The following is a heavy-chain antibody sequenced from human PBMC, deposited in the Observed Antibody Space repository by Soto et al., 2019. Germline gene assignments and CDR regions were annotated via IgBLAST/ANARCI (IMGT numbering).Heavy chain of an antibody. CDR2: LYYSGSA. Sequence: PSETLSLTCTVSAASSVSSSYFWVWIRQPPGKGLEWIGSLYYSGSAYYNPSLYSRVTISADTAKNLLSLKLRSVTAADTAVYYCARRDRGGNGGKSYPFWGQGTLVTVSS. J-gene: IGHJ4*02. D-gene: IGHD5-12*01. CDR1: AASSVSSSYF. V-gene: IGHV4-39*01. CDR3: ARRDRGGNGGKSYPF.